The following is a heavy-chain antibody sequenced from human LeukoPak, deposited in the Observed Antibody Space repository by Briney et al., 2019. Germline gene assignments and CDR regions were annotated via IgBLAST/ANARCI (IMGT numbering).Heavy chain of an antibody. CDR3: ARGTGDEDTDY. J-gene: IGHJ4*02. CDR1: GFTLGGYW. D-gene: IGHD7-27*01. CDR2: IKEDGSET. V-gene: IGHV3-7*02. Sequence: PGGSLRLSCAASGFTLGGYWMTWVRQAPRKGLEWAAAIKEDGSETYYVDSVKGRFTISRDNAKNSLYLQMSSLRADDTAVYYCARGTGDEDTDYWGQGTLVTVSS.